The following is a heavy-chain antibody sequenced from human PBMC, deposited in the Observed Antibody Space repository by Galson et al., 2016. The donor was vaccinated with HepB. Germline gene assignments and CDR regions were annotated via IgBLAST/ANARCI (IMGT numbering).Heavy chain of an antibody. Sequence: SLRLSCAASGFTFTSYAVHWVRQAPGKGLEWVAVSSHDGSHENYAGSVKGRFTITRDNSKNTVYLQMNSLRAEDTAVYYCAREALYYYEEYYFDYWGQGTLVTVSS. CDR2: SSHDGSHE. J-gene: IGHJ4*02. D-gene: IGHD3-22*01. CDR1: GFTFTSYA. CDR3: AREALYYYEEYYFDY. V-gene: IGHV3-30*04.